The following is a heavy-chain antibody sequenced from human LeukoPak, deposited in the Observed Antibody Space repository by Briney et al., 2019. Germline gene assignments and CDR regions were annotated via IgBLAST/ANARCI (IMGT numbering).Heavy chain of an antibody. Sequence: PGGSLRLSCAASGFTFSDYYMSWIRQAPGKGLEWVSYISSSSSHTNYADSVKGRFTISRDNAKNSLYLQMNSLRAEDTAVYYCARGIEATRRSPGTCNYFDYWGQGTLVTVSS. CDR2: ISSSSSHT. CDR1: GFTFSDYY. CDR3: ARGIEATRRSPGTCNYFDY. D-gene: IGHD5-12*01. J-gene: IGHJ4*02. V-gene: IGHV3-11*06.